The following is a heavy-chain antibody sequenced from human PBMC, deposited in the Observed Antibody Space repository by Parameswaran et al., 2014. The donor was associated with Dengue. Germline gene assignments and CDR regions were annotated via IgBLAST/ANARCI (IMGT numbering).Heavy chain of an antibody. D-gene: IGHD3-3*01. J-gene: IGHJ6*02. CDR2: ISSSSSYI. CDR1: GFTFSSYS. V-gene: IGHV3-21*01. CDR3: ARAWETIFGVASSMGV. Sequence: GGSLRLSCAASGFTFSSYSMNWVRQAPGKGLEWVSSISSSSSYIYYADSVKGRFTISRDNAKNSLYLQMNSLRAEDTAVYYCARAWETIFGVASSMGVWGQGTTVTVSS.